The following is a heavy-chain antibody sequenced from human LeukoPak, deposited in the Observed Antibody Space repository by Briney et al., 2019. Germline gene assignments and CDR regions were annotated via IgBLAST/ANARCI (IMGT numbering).Heavy chain of an antibody. V-gene: IGHV4-34*01. D-gene: IGHD4-23*01. CDR3: ARDYGGNPNHWYFDL. J-gene: IGHJ2*01. CDR2: INHSGST. Sequence: KPSETLSLTCAVYGGSFSGYYWSWIRQPPGKGLEWIGEINHSGSTNYNPSLRSRVTISVDTSKNQFSLKLSSATAADTAVYYCARDYGGNPNHWYFDLWGRGTLVTVSS. CDR1: GGSFSGYY.